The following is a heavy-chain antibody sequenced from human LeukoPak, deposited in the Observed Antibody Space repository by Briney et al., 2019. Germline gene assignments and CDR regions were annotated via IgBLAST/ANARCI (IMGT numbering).Heavy chain of an antibody. CDR2: ISYDGTTK. D-gene: IGHD3-22*01. V-gene: IGHV3-30*04. CDR3: FFDH. J-gene: IGHJ4*02. Sequence: PGGSLRLSCAASGFTFTNYPVHWVRQAPGKGLEWGTVISYDGTTKYYADSVKGGFTISRDNSRNTLYLQMNNLRTDDGSSYYHFFDHWGQGTLVTVSS. CDR1: GFTFTNYP.